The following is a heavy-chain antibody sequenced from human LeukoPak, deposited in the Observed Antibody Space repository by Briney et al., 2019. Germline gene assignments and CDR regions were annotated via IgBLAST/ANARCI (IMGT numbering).Heavy chain of an antibody. CDR1: GYSISSGYY. Sequence: PSETLSLTCAVSGYSISSGYYWGWIRQPPGKGLGWIGSIYHSGSTYYNPSLKSRVTISVDTSKNQFSLKLSSVTAADTAVYYCARVKYSSGWYFDYWGQGTLVTVSS. CDR3: ARVKYSSGWYFDY. D-gene: IGHD6-19*01. V-gene: IGHV4-38-2*01. CDR2: IYHSGST. J-gene: IGHJ4*02.